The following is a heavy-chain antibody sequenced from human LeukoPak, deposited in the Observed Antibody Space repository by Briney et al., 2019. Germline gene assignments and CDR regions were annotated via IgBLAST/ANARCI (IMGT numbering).Heavy chain of an antibody. CDR3: ARTYETYYYDSSGYYPTPYYYYYYGMDV. V-gene: IGHV1-46*01. CDR2: INPSGGST. J-gene: IGHJ6*02. CDR1: GYTFTSYY. D-gene: IGHD3-22*01. Sequence: ASVKVSCKASGYTFTSYYMHWVRQAPGQGLEWMGIINPSGGSTSYAQKFQGRVTMTRDTSTSTVYMELSSLRSEDTAVYYCARTYETYYYDSSGYYPTPYYYYYYGMDVWGQGTTVTVSS.